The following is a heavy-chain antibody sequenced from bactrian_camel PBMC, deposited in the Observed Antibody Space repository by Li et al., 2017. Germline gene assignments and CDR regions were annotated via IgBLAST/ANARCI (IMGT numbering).Heavy chain of an antibody. V-gene: IGHV3S53*01. J-gene: IGHJ4*01. CDR2: LGTDGGI. Sequence: HVQLVESGGGSVQAGGSLRLSCAASGYRYSTNCMSWFRQAPGKEREGVAALGTDGGIRYADSVKGRFTATVDNTKNTVYLQMNSLEVEDTAVYYCAAGMYYWGESVSLCPLNVGHWGQGTQVTVS. CDR1: GYRYSTNC. CDR3: AAGMYYWGESVSLCPLNVGH. D-gene: IGHD3*01.